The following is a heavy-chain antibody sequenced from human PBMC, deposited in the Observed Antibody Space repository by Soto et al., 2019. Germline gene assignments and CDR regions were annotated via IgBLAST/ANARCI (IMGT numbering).Heavy chain of an antibody. CDR3: ARGSADFYDCSGYFGH. J-gene: IGHJ4*02. CDR2: ISSSNSYI. CDR1: GFTFSIYS. V-gene: IGHV3-21*01. D-gene: IGHD3-22*01. Sequence: EVQLAESGGGLVKPGGSLRLSCAASGFTFSIYSMSWVRQAPGTGLEWVSSISSSNSYIYYADSVKGRFTISRDNAKNPLSLQMNSLRADDTAAYYCARGSADFYDCSGYFGHWGQRSLVSVS.